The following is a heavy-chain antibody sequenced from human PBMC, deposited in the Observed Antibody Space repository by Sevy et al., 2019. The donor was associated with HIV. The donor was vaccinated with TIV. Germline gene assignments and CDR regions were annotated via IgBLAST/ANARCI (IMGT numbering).Heavy chain of an antibody. CDR2: INPNSGGT. CDR1: GYTFTGYY. J-gene: IGHJ4*02. CDR3: ARLHYGSGRPFDY. Sequence: ASLKVSCKASGYTFTGYYMHWVRQAPGQGLEWMGWINPNSGGTNYAQKFQGRVTMTRDTSISTAYMELSRLRSDDTAVYYCARLHYGSGRPFDYWGQGTLVTVSS. V-gene: IGHV1-2*02. D-gene: IGHD3-10*01.